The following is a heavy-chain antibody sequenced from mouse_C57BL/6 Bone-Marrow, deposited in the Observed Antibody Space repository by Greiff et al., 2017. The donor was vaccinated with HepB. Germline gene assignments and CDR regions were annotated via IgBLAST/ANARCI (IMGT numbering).Heavy chain of an antibody. J-gene: IGHJ3*01. CDR1: GFTFSDYY. V-gene: IGHV5-12*01. CDR3: ARHGNSGFAY. D-gene: IGHD4-1*01. Sequence: EVKLMESGGGLVQPGGSLKLSCAASGFTFSDYYMYWVRQTPEKRLEWVAYISNGGGSPYYPDTVKGRFTISRDNAKNTLYLQMSRLKSEDTAMYYCARHGNSGFAYWGQGTLVTVSA. CDR2: ISNGGGSP.